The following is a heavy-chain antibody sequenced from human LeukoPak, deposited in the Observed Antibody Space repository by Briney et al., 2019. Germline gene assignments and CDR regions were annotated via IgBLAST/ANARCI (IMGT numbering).Heavy chain of an antibody. V-gene: IGHV1-2*02. CDR1: GYTFTSYG. Sequence: GASVKVSCKASGYTFTSYGISWVRQAPGQGLEWMGWINPNSGGTNYAQKFQGRVTMTRDTSISTAYMELSRLRSDDTAVHYCARGYCSSTSCHAFDIWGQGTMVTVSS. CDR3: ARGYCSSTSCHAFDI. J-gene: IGHJ3*02. CDR2: INPNSGGT. D-gene: IGHD2-2*01.